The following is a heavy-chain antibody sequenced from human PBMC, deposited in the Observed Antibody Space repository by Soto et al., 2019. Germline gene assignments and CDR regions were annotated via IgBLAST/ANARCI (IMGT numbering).Heavy chain of an antibody. V-gene: IGHV3-48*03. CDR2: ISSSGSTI. J-gene: IGHJ6*02. CDR1: RFTFSSYE. CDR3: ARGLAVGV. D-gene: IGHD3-16*01. Sequence: PSLSCAASRFTFSSYEMNWVRQAPGKGLERVSYISSSGSTIYYADSVKGRFTISRDNAKNSLYLQLNSLRAEDTAGYYCARGLAVGVWGQGTTVTV.